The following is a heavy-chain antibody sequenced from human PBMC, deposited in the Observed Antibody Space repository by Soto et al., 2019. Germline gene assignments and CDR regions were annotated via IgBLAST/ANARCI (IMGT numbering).Heavy chain of an antibody. Sequence: PGGSLRRSCSGSGFTFGGYSLSWVRQAPGKGLEWVGSIRSKSYYGTTEYAASVRGRFTISRDDSNGIAYLQMNSLKTEDTAVYYCSTYRVPADLSDFDYWGQGTLVTVSS. CDR1: GFTFGGYS. J-gene: IGHJ4*02. CDR3: STYRVPADLSDFDY. D-gene: IGHD2-2*01. CDR2: IRSKSYYGTT. V-gene: IGHV3-49*04.